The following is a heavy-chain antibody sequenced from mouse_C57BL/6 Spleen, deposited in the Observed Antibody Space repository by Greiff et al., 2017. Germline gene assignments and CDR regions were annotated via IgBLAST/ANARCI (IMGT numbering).Heavy chain of an antibody. CDR3: ERHADYYGSSYYWYFDV. CDR1: GFTFSSYT. J-gene: IGHJ1*03. Sequence: EVKLVESGGGLVKPGGSLKLSCAASGFTFSSYTMSWVRQTPEKRLEWVATISGGGGNTYYPDSVKGRFDISRDNAKNTLYLQRSSLRSEDTALYYWERHADYYGSSYYWYFDVWGKGTTVTVSS. V-gene: IGHV5-9*01. D-gene: IGHD1-1*01. CDR2: ISGGGGNT.